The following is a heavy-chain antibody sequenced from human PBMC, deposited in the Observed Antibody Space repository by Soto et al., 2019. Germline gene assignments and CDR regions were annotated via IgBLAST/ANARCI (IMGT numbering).Heavy chain of an antibody. D-gene: IGHD2-2*01. V-gene: IGHV1-2*02. CDR3: ARERYQVISDGMDV. CDR2: INPNSGGT. J-gene: IGHJ6*02. CDR1: GYTFTGYY. Sequence: ASVKVSCKASGYTFTGYYMHWVRQAPGQGLEWMGWINPNSGGTNYAQKFQGGVTLSRDTFINTAYLELSRLTFDDAAVYFCARERYQVISDGMDVWGQGTTVTVSS.